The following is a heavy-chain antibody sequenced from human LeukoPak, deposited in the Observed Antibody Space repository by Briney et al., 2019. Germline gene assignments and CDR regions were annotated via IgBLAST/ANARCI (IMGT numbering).Heavy chain of an antibody. CDR3: ARGSNWGWNWFDP. Sequence: ASVKVSCKASGYTFTSYDINWVRQAPRQGLEWMGWINPNSGGTNYAQKFQGRVTMTRDTSISTAYMELSRLRSDDTAVYYCARGSNWGWNWFDPWGQGTLVTVSS. CDR2: INPNSGGT. D-gene: IGHD7-27*01. V-gene: IGHV1-2*02. J-gene: IGHJ5*02. CDR1: GYTFTSYD.